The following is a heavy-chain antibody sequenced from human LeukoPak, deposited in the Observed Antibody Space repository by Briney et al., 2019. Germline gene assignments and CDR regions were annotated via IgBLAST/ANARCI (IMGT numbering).Heavy chain of an antibody. V-gene: IGHV3-23*01. Sequence: GGSLRLSCAASEFTFSSYAMQWGRQAPGKGLEWVSGISASGGNTWYADSVKGRFTISRDNSKNTLYLQMNSLRAEETAVYYCAKYVSARGPPYALAVWGQGTTVTVSS. CDR2: ISASGGNT. CDR3: AKYVSARGPPYALAV. CDR1: EFTFSSYA. J-gene: IGHJ6*02. D-gene: IGHD2/OR15-2a*01.